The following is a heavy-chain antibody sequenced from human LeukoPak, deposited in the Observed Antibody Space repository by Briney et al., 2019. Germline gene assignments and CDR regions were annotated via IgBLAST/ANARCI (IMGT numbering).Heavy chain of an antibody. Sequence: SQTLSLTCAISGDSFSSNSAAWNWIRQSPSRGLEWLGRTYYRSKLYNDYAVSVKSRITINPDTSKNQFSLQLNSVTPEDAAVYYCARDSGEHLYGMDVWGQGTTVTVSS. CDR3: ARDSGEHLYGMDV. J-gene: IGHJ6*02. V-gene: IGHV6-1*01. CDR2: TYYRSKLYN. CDR1: GDSFSSNSAA. D-gene: IGHD3-10*01.